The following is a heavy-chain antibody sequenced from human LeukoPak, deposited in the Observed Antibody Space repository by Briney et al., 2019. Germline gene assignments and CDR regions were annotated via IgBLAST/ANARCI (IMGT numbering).Heavy chain of an antibody. V-gene: IGHV3-23*01. CDR2: ISGSGGST. CDR1: GFTFSSYA. J-gene: IGHJ4*02. D-gene: IGHD2-8*01. Sequence: GGSLRLSCAASGFTFSSYAMSWVRQAPGKGLEWVSAISGSGGSTYYADSVKGRFTIPRDNSKNTLYLQMNSLGAEDTAVYYCAKSSVYAIYDYWGQGTLVTVSS. CDR3: AKSSVYAIYDY.